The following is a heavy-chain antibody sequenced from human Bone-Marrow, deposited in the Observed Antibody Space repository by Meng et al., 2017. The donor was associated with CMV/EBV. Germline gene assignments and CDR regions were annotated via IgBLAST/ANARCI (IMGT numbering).Heavy chain of an antibody. V-gene: IGHV1-69*10. Sequence: SVKVSCKATGYSFTTYAISWVRQAPGQGLEWMGWISPILGIANYAQKFQGRVTITADKSTSTAYMELSSLRSEDTAVYYGAREAGGSGYDSGAYWGQGTLVTVSS. J-gene: IGHJ4*02. D-gene: IGHD5-12*01. CDR3: AREAGGSGYDSGAY. CDR1: GYSFTTYA. CDR2: ISPILGIA.